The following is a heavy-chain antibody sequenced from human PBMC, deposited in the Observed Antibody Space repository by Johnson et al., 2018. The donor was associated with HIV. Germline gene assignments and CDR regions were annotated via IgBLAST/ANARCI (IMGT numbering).Heavy chain of an antibody. Sequence: VQLVESGGGVVRPGGSLRLSCAASGFTFSSYAMSWVRQAPGKGLEWVSAISGSGGSTYYADSVTGRFTISRDNSKNTLYLQMNSLRAEDTAVYYCAKADHSSGWYLAFDIWGQGTMVTVSS. J-gene: IGHJ3*02. CDR2: ISGSGGST. V-gene: IGHV3-23*04. CDR1: GFTFSSYA. D-gene: IGHD6-19*01. CDR3: AKADHSSGWYLAFDI.